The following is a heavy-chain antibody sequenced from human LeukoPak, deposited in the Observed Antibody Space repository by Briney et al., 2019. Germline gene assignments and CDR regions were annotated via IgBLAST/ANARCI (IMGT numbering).Heavy chain of an antibody. Sequence: ASVKVSCKASGYTFTSYDINWVRQATGQGLEWMGWMNPNSGNTGYAQKFQGRVTITRNTSISTAYMELSSLRSEDTAVYYCARVDYYDSSGTNWLDPWGQGTLATVSS. CDR3: ARVDYYDSSGTNWLDP. CDR2: MNPNSGNT. J-gene: IGHJ5*02. V-gene: IGHV1-8*03. CDR1: GYTFTSYD. D-gene: IGHD3-22*01.